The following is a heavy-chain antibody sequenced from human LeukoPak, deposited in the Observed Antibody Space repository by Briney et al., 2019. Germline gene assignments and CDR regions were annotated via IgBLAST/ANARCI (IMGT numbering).Heavy chain of an antibody. V-gene: IGHV3-23*01. Sequence: GGSLRLSCAASGFTFSNYAMSWVRQAPGKGLEWVSAISGSGGSTYYADSVKGRFTISRDNSKNTLYLQMNSLTVEDTAVYYCAKGQQLLDYWGQGTLVTVSS. J-gene: IGHJ4*02. D-gene: IGHD6-13*01. CDR2: ISGSGGST. CDR1: GFTFSNYA. CDR3: AKGQQLLDY.